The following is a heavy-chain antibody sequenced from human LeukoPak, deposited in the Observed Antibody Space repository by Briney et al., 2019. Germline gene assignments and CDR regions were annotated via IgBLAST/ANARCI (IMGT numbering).Heavy chain of an antibody. CDR2: IFYSGDT. CDR3: ARRTSGGGLFDY. Sequence: SETLSLTCTVSGGSISSSSYYWGWIRQPPGKGLEWIGSIFYSGDTYYNASLKSRVTISVDTSKKHFSLKLTSVTSADTAVYYCARRTSGGGLFDYWGQGALVTVSS. V-gene: IGHV4-39*02. D-gene: IGHD3-10*01. CDR1: GGSISSSSYY. J-gene: IGHJ4*02.